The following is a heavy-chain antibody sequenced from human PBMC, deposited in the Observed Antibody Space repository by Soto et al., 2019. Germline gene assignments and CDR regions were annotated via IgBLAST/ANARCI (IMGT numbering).Heavy chain of an antibody. CDR1: GGSISSGGYY. CDR3: ARFTAPRKNICSNP. Sequence: PSDTLSLTCTVSGGSISSGGYYWSWIRQHPGKGLEWIGYIYYSGSTYYNPSLKSRVTISVDTSKNQFSLKLSSVTAADTAVYYWARFTAPRKNICSNPGGKEPLVTVP. J-gene: IGHJ5*02. V-gene: IGHV4-31*03. CDR2: IYYSGST. D-gene: IGHD3-10*02.